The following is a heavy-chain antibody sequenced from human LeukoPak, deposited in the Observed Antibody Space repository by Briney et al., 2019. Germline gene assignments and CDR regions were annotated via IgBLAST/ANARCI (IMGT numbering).Heavy chain of an antibody. V-gene: IGHV4-59*01. D-gene: IGHD5-18*01. J-gene: IGHJ3*02. Sequence: KPSETLSLTCTVSGGSISSYYWSWIRQPPGKGLEWIGCIYYSGSTNYNPSLKSRVTISVDTSKNQFSLRLSSVTAADTAVYYCARDLGVMVRAFDIWGQGTMVTVSS. CDR2: IYYSGST. CDR1: GGSISSYY. CDR3: ARDLGVMVRAFDI.